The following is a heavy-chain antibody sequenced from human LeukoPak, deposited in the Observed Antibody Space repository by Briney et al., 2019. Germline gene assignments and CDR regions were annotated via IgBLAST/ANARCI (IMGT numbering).Heavy chain of an antibody. CDR1: GYTFTGYY. CDR3: ARDLKDGNDYGDYTLFDY. D-gene: IGHD4-17*01. J-gene: IGHJ4*02. CDR2: ISAYNGNT. Sequence: ASVKVSCKASGYTFTGYYMHWVRQAPGQGLEWMGWISAYNGNTNYAQKLQGRVTMTTDTSTSTAYMELRSLRSDDTAVYYCARDLKDGNDYGDYTLFDYWGQGTLVTVSS. V-gene: IGHV1-18*04.